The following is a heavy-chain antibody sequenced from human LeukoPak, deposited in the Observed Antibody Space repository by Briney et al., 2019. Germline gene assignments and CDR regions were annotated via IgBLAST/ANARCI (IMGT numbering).Heavy chain of an antibody. D-gene: IGHD3-22*01. J-gene: IGHJ4*02. CDR3: ARADYYDSSGYNDY. V-gene: IGHV3-53*01. Sequence: GGSLRLSCAASGFTVSSNYMSWARQAPGKGLEWVSVIYSGGNTFYAASVKGRFTVSGDNSKNTLYLKMTSLRAEDTAVYYCARADYYDSSGYNDYWGQGTLVTVSS. CDR1: GFTVSSNY. CDR2: IYSGGNT.